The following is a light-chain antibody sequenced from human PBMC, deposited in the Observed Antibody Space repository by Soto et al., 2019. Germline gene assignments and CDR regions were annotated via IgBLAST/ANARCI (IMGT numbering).Light chain of an antibody. CDR2: EVN. V-gene: IGLV2-8*01. CDR1: SSDVGAYKF. CDR3: TSYAGSNNLL. J-gene: IGLJ2*01. Sequence: QSALTQPPSASGSRGQSVTISCTGTSSDVGAYKFVSWYQQHPGKAPRLLIYEVNKRPSGVPLRFSGSKSGNTASLTVSGLQAEDEADYYCTSYAGSNNLLFGGGTKVTDL.